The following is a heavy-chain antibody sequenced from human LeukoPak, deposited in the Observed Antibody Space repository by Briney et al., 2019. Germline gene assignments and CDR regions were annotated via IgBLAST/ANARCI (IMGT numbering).Heavy chain of an antibody. Sequence: SQTLSLTCTVSGGSISSGDYYWSWIRQPPGTGLEWIGYIYYSGSTNYNPSLKSRVTISVHTSKNQFSLKLSSVTAADTAVYYCARVGRCDFWSGVDYFDYWGQGTLVTVSS. CDR2: IYYSGST. J-gene: IGHJ4*02. CDR3: ARVGRCDFWSGVDYFDY. CDR1: GGSISSGDYY. V-gene: IGHV4-61*08. D-gene: IGHD3-3*01.